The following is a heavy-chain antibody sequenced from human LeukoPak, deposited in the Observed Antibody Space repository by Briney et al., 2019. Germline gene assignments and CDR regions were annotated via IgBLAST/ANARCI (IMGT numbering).Heavy chain of an antibody. CDR1: GFTFSSYA. J-gene: IGHJ4*02. V-gene: IGHV3-23*01. Sequence: PGGSLRLSCAASGFTFSSYAMSWVRQAPGKGLEWVSAISGSGGSTYYADSVKGRFTISRDNSKNTLYLQMNSLRAEDTAVYYCARAGAGIAAAGTVGYWGQGTLVTVSS. CDR3: ARAGAGIAAAGTVGY. D-gene: IGHD6-13*01. CDR2: ISGSGGST.